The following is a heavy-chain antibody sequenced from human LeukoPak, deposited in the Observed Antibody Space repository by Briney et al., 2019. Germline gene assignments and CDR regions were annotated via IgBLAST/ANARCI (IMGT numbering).Heavy chain of an antibody. V-gene: IGHV1-2*02. Sequence: ASVKVSCKASGYTFTGYYMHWVRQAPGQGLEWMGWINPNNGGTNYAQKFQGRVTMTRDTSISTAYLQWSSLKASDTAMYYCARRSGTYYEGYVFDIWGQGTMVTVSS. CDR3: ARRSGTYYEGYVFDI. J-gene: IGHJ3*02. D-gene: IGHD1-26*01. CDR1: GYTFTGYY. CDR2: INPNNGGT.